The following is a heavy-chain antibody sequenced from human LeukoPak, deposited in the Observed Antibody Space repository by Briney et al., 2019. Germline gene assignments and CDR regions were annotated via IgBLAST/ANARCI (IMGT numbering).Heavy chain of an antibody. D-gene: IGHD4-17*01. CDR1: GYTFTVYF. J-gene: IGHJ2*01. CDR2: INPHSGGT. CDR3: ARGLLAGDYVNWYFDL. Sequence: ASVKVSCKASGYTFTVYFIHWVRQAPGQGLEWMGWINPHSGGTNYAQKFQGRVTMTRDTSISTAYMEVSRLRSDDTAVYYCARGLLAGDYVNWYFDLWGRGTLVTVSS. V-gene: IGHV1-2*02.